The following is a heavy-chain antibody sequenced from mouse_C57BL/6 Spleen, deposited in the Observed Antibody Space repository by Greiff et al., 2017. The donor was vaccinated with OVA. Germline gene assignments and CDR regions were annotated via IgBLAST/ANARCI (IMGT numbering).Heavy chain of an antibody. CDR3: ARYYYGSSSYFDY. Sequence: VQLKESGGGLVKPGGSLKLSCAASGFTFSDYGMHWVRQAPEKGLEWVAYISSGRSTIYYADTVKGRFTISRDNAKNTLFLQMTSLRSEDTAMYYCARYYYGSSSYFDYWGQGTTLTVSS. CDR1: GFTFSDYG. CDR2: ISSGRSTI. V-gene: IGHV5-17*01. J-gene: IGHJ2*01. D-gene: IGHD1-1*01.